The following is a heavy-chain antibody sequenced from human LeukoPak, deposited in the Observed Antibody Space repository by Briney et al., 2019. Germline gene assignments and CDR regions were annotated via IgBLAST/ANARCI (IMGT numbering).Heavy chain of an antibody. D-gene: IGHD3-22*01. Sequence: SETLSLTCAVYGGSFSGYCWSWIRQPPGKGLEWIGEINHSGSTNYNPSLKSRVTISVDTSKNQFSLKLSSVTAADTAVYYCARARPYYYDSSGSSWFDPWGQGTLVTVSS. CDR3: ARARPYYYDSSGSSWFDP. J-gene: IGHJ5*02. CDR1: GGSFSGYC. V-gene: IGHV4-34*01. CDR2: INHSGST.